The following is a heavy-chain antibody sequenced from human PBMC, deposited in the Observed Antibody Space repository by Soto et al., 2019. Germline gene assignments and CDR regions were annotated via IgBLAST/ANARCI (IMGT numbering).Heavy chain of an antibody. D-gene: IGHD3-3*01. V-gene: IGHV3-23*01. CDR1: GFTFSSYA. CDR2: ISGSGGST. CDR3: AKDRSRSGQYYYYYMDV. Sequence: TGGSLRLSCAASGFTFSSYAMSWVRQAPGKGLEWVSAISGSGGSTYYADSVKGRFTISRDNSKNTLYLQMNSLRAEDTAVYYCAKDRSRSGQYYYYYMDVWGKGTTVTVSS. J-gene: IGHJ6*03.